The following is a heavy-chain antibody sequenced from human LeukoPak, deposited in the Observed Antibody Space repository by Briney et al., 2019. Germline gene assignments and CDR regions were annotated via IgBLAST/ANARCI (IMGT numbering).Heavy chain of an antibody. CDR3: VKGGDWNDVAGY. D-gene: IGHD1-1*01. J-gene: IGHJ4*02. V-gene: IGHV3-64D*06. Sequence: PGGSLRLSCSASGFTFSSYAMHWVRQAPGKGLEYFSAISSNGGSTYYADSVKGRFTISRDNSKNTLYLQMSSLRAEDTAVYYCVKGGDWNDVAGYWGQGTLVTVSS. CDR1: GFTFSSYA. CDR2: ISSNGGST.